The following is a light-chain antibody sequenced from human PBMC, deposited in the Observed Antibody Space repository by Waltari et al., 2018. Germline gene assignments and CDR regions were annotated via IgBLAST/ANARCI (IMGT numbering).Light chain of an antibody. CDR1: QSFSDTF. CDR2: GAS. J-gene: IGKJ2*01. CDR3: QQCVRSPYT. V-gene: IGKV3-20*01. Sequence: EIVLTQSPGTLSLSPGETATLSCRASQSFSDTFVAWYQQKPGQGPRLLMYGASSRAPGIPDRFSGSVSGTEFTLTISRLEPEDFAVYFCQQCVRSPYTFGQGTKLEIK.